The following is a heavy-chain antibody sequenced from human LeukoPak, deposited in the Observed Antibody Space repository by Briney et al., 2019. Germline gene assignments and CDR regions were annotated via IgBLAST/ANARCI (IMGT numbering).Heavy chain of an antibody. V-gene: IGHV3-23*01. D-gene: IGHD4-23*01. Sequence: GGSLRLSCAASGFTFGSFAISWVRQAPGRGREWVSAISRSGGSTYYADSVKGRFTISRDNFKNAVDLQMNSLRAEDTAIYYCAREKTTVVTPGVDYWGQGTLVTVSS. CDR2: ISRSGGST. CDR1: GFTFGSFA. J-gene: IGHJ4*02. CDR3: AREKTTVVTPGVDY.